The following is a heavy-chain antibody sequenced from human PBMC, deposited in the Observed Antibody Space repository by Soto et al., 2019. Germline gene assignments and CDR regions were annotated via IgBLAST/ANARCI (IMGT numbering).Heavy chain of an antibody. CDR1: GYTFTSYG. J-gene: IGHJ4*02. Sequence: QVQLVQSGAEVKKPGASVKVSCKASGYTFTSYGISWVRQAPGQGLEWMGWISAYNGNTNYAQKLQGRVTMTTDTSRSTAYMALRNLRSDETAVYYCARDIRVYYRSGSYQPPCPHWGQGTLVTVSS. V-gene: IGHV1-18*01. D-gene: IGHD3-10*01. CDR2: ISAYNGNT. CDR3: ARDIRVYYRSGSYQPPCPH.